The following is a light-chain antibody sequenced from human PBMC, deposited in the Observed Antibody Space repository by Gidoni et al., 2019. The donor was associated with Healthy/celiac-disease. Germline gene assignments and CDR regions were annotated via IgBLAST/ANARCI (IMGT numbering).Light chain of an antibody. CDR3: QQYDNLLALT. CDR2: DAS. Sequence: DIQITQSPSSLSASVGDRVTITCQASQDISNYLNWYQQKPGKAPKLLIYDASNLETGVPSRFSGSGAGTDFTFTISSMEPEDIATYYCQQYDNLLALTFGGGTKVEIK. CDR1: QDISNY. J-gene: IGKJ4*01. V-gene: IGKV1-33*01.